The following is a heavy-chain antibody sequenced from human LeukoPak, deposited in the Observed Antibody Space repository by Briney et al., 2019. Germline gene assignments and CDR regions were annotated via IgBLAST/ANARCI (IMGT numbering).Heavy chain of an antibody. CDR2: ISYDGSNK. CDR1: GFTFSSYA. D-gene: IGHD2-21*02. CDR3: ARDLQAAFAYCGGDCIAFGY. V-gene: IGHV3-30-3*01. J-gene: IGHJ4*02. Sequence: PGRSLRLSCAASGFTFSSYAMHWVRQAPGKGLEWVAVISYDGSNKYYADSVKGRFTISRDNSKNTLYLQMNSLRAEDTAVYYCARDLQAAFAYCGGDCIAFGYWGQGTLVTVSS.